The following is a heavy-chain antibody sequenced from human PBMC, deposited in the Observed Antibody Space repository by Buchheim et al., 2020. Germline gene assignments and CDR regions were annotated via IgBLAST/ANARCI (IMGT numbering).Heavy chain of an antibody. CDR3: ARRADEGVKGRSGSYSRGYADY. CDR1: GYTFTSYY. V-gene: IGHV1-46*03. CDR2: INTSGGST. D-gene: IGHD1-26*01. Sequence: QVQLVQSGAEVKKPGASVKVSCKASGYTFTSYYMHWVRQAPGQGLEWMGIINTSGGSTSYAQKFQGRVTMTRDTSTSTVYMELSSLRSEYTAVYYCARRADEGVKGRSGSYSRGYADYWGQGTL. J-gene: IGHJ4*02.